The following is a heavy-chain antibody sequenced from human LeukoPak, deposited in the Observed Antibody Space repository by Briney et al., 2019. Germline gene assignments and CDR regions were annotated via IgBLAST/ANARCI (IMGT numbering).Heavy chain of an antibody. Sequence: GGSLRLSCAASGFTFSSYSMNWVRQAPGKGLEWVSSISSSSSYIYYADSVKGRFTISRDNAKNSLYLQMNSLRAEDTAVYYCARDCSPYSSSWYSSHWFDPWGQGTLVTVSS. CDR2: ISSSSSYI. D-gene: IGHD6-13*01. CDR3: ARDCSPYSSSWYSSHWFDP. J-gene: IGHJ5*02. V-gene: IGHV3-21*01. CDR1: GFTFSSYS.